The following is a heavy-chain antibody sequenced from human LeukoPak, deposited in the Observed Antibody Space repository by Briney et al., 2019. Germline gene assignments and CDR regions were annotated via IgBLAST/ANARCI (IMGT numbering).Heavy chain of an antibody. J-gene: IGHJ5*02. CDR1: GFTFSSYS. Sequence: PGGSLRLSCAASGFTFSSYSMNWVRQAPGKGLEWVSYISSSSSTIYYADSVKGRFTISRDNAKNSLYLQMNSLRAEDTAVYYCARISVAYCGGDCYSGFDPWGQGTLVTVSS. V-gene: IGHV3-48*04. D-gene: IGHD2-21*02. CDR3: ARISVAYCGGDCYSGFDP. CDR2: ISSSSSTI.